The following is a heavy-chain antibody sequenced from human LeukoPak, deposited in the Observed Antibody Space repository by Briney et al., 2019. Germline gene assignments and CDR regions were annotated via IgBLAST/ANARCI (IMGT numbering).Heavy chain of an antibody. CDR3: ARVGGSGSYYRYYFDY. CDR1: GGSISSYY. D-gene: IGHD3-10*01. J-gene: IGHJ4*02. CDR2: IYYSAST. V-gene: IGHV4-59*01. Sequence: PSETLSLTCTVSGGSISSYYWSWIRQPPGKGLEWIGYIYYSASTNYNPSLKSRVIISVDTSKNQFSLKLSSVTAADTAVYYCARVGGSGSYYRYYFDYWGQGILVTVSS.